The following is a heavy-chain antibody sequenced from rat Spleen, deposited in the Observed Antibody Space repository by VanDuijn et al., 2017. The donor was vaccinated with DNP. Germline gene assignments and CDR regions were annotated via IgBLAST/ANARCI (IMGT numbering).Heavy chain of an antibody. CDR1: GFTFSDYY. D-gene: IGHD1-11*01. CDR2: ISYDGGSP. CDR3: AKAGGYSPWYFDY. J-gene: IGHJ2*01. Sequence: EVQLVESGGGLVQPGRSLKLSCETSGFTFSDYYMAWVRQAPTKGLEWVAYISYDGGSPYYRDSVKGRFTISRDNAKSTLYLQMDSLRSEETATYYCAKAGGYSPWYFDYWGQGVMVTVSS. V-gene: IGHV5-20*01.